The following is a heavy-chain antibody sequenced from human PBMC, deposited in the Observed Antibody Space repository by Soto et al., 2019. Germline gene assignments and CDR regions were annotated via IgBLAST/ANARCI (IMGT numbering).Heavy chain of an antibody. CDR1: GDSISSSKW. CDR2: IYHSGTT. V-gene: IGHV4-4*02. Sequence: QVQLQESGPGLVKPSGTLSLTCAVSGDSISSSKWWSWVRQHPGKGLEWIGEIYHSGTTTYNPSRKSRVIISVDKSKNQFSLKVTSVTDADTAVYFCARGERQQQRDYWGQGTLVTVSS. J-gene: IGHJ4*02. CDR3: ARGERQQQRDY. D-gene: IGHD6-25*01.